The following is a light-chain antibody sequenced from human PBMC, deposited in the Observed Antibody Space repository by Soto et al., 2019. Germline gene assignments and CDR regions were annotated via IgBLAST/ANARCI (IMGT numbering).Light chain of an antibody. J-gene: IGLJ2*01. CDR1: SSDVGRYSY. Sequence: SVLTQPRSVSGSPGQSVSISCTGTSSDVGRYSYVSWYQQHPGKAPKLMIYDVSERPSGVPDRFSGSKSGNTASLTISELQAEDEADYYCCSYAGNLALFGGGTKVTV. V-gene: IGLV2-11*01. CDR3: CSYAGNLAL. CDR2: DVS.